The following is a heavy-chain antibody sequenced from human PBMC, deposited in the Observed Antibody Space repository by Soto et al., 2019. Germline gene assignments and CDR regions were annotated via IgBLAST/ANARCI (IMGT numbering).Heavy chain of an antibody. CDR3: ASQAEVYYYYGMDV. Sequence: GGSLRLSCAASGFTFSSYSMNWVRQAPGKGLEWVSSISSSSSYIYYADSVKDRFTISRDNAKNSLYLQMNSLRAEDTAVYYCASQAEVYYYYGMDVWGQGTTVTVSS. V-gene: IGHV3-21*01. CDR1: GFTFSSYS. D-gene: IGHD2-15*01. J-gene: IGHJ6*02. CDR2: ISSSSSYI.